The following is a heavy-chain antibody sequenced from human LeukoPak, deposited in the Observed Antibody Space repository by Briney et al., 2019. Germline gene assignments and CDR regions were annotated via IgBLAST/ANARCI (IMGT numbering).Heavy chain of an antibody. CDR1: GFTFSCYG. D-gene: IGHD4-11*01. CDR3: AKDDQYSSYARQLFDY. J-gene: IGHJ4*02. Sequence: GGSLRLSCAASGFTFSCYGMHWVRQAPGKGLEWLAVISYDGSNKYYADSVKGRFTISRDNSKNTLYLQMNSLRAEDTAVYYCAKDDQYSSYARQLFDYWGQGTLVTVSS. CDR2: ISYDGSNK. V-gene: IGHV3-30*18.